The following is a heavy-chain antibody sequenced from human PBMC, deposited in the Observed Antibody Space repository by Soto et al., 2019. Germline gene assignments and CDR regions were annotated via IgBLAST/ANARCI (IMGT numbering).Heavy chain of an antibody. J-gene: IGHJ4*02. D-gene: IGHD3-3*01. CDR3: AGVSYHDFWSGNY. CDR1: GFIVSTEY. Sequence: GGSLRLSCAASGFIVSTEYMSWVRQAPGKGLEWVSVIYRGGSIYYADSVKGRFTISRDISKNTLHLQMNSLRAEDTSVYYCAGVSYHDFWSGNYWGQGTQVTVSS. V-gene: IGHV3-66*01. CDR2: IYRGGSI.